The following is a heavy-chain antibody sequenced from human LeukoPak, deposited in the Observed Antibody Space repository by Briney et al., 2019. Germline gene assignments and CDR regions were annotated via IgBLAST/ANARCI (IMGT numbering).Heavy chain of an antibody. CDR1: GFTFSSYW. D-gene: IGHD3-22*01. V-gene: IGHV3-74*01. CDR2: INSDGSST. CDR3: AKDRFDRGFDY. J-gene: IGHJ4*02. Sequence: GGSLRLSCAASGFTFSSYWMHWVRQAPGKGLVWVSRINSDGSSTSYADSVKGRFTISRDNSKNTLYLQMNSLRAEDTAVYYCAKDRFDRGFDYWGQGTLVTVSS.